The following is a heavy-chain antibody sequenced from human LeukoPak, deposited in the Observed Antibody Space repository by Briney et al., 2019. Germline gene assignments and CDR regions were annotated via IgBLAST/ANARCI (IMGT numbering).Heavy chain of an antibody. V-gene: IGHV3-74*01. CDR3: GAGYGFDY. J-gene: IGHJ4*02. Sequence: GSLRLSCAASGFTFSSYWMHWVRQAPGKGLVWVSRIKNDGSRTSYADSVKGRFTISRDNAKNTLYLQMNSLRVEDTAVYYCGAGYGFDYWGQGTLVTVSS. D-gene: IGHD3-9*01. CDR2: IKNDGSRT. CDR1: GFTFSSYW.